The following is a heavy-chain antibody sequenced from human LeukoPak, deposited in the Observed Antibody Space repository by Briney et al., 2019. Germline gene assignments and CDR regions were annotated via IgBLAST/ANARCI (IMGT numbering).Heavy chain of an antibody. CDR1: GFTFSDYW. CDR2: IKQDGSEK. V-gene: IGHV3-7*01. Sequence: GGSLRLSCAASGFTFSDYWMTWVRQAPGKGLEWVANIKQDGSEKYYVDSVKGRFTISRDNAKNSLYLQMNSLRAEDTAVYYCAELGITMIGGVWGKGTTVTISS. J-gene: IGHJ6*04. CDR3: AELGITMIGGV. D-gene: IGHD3-10*02.